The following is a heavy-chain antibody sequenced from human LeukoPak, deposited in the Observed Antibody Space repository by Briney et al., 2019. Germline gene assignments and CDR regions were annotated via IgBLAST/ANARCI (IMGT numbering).Heavy chain of an antibody. CDR2: IYPGDSDT. V-gene: IGHV5-51*01. CDR1: GYTFTSYG. Sequence: ASVKVSCKASGYTFTSYGISWVRQAPGQGLEWMGIIYPGDSDTRYSPSFQGQVTISADKSISTAYLQWSSLKASDTAMYYCARRLGYCSGGSCYEDYWGQGTLVTVSS. CDR3: ARRLGYCSGGSCYEDY. D-gene: IGHD2-15*01. J-gene: IGHJ4*02.